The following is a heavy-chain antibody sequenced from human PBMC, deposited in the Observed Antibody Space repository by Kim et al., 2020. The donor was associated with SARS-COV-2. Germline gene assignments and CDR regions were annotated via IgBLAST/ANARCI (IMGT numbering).Heavy chain of an antibody. Sequence: GGSLRLSCAASGFTFSSYGMHWVRQAPGKGLEWVAVIWYDGSNKYYADSVKGRFTISRDNSKNTLYLQMNSLRAEDTAVYYCARDYGEYNWFDPWGQGTLVTVSS. CDR3: ARDYGEYNWFDP. D-gene: IGHD4-17*01. V-gene: IGHV3-33*01. CDR2: IWYDGSNK. CDR1: GFTFSSYG. J-gene: IGHJ5*02.